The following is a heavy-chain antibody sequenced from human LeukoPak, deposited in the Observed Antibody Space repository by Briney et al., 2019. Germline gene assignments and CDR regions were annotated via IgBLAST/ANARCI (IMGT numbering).Heavy chain of an antibody. CDR1: GGSISGYY. V-gene: IGHV4-59*08. J-gene: IGHJ5*02. Sequence: SETLSLTCTVSGGSISGYYWSWLRQPPGEGLEGSGYNYYSGSTNYNPSLKSRVTISVDTSKDRFSLKLSSVTAADTAVYYCARWAGYYGSGSYYNWFDPWGQGTLVTVSS. CDR3: ARWAGYYGSGSYYNWFDP. CDR2: NYYSGST. D-gene: IGHD3-10*01.